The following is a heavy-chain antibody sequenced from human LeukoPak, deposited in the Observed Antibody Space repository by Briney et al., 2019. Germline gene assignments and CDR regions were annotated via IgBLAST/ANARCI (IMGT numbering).Heavy chain of an antibody. J-gene: IGHJ5*02. CDR2: IYYSGST. V-gene: IGHV4-59*12. D-gene: IGHD5-12*01. CDR3: ARDLRGLGDWFDP. CDR1: GGSISSYY. Sequence: SETLSLTCTVSGGSISSYYWSWIRQPPGKGLEWIGYIYYSGSTKYNPSLKSRVTISVDTSKNQFSLKLSSVTAADTAVYYCARDLRGLGDWFDPWGQGTLVTVSS.